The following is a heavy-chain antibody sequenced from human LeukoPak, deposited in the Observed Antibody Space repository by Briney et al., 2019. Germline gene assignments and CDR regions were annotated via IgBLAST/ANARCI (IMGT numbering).Heavy chain of an antibody. CDR2: ISSSSSYI. Sequence: GGSLRLSCAASGFTFSSYWMSWVRQAPGKGLEWVSSISSSSSYIYYADSVKGRFTISRDNAKNSLYLQMNSLRAEDTAVYYCARAEYYYDSSGYTFFDYWGQGTLVTVSS. D-gene: IGHD3-22*01. V-gene: IGHV3-21*01. J-gene: IGHJ4*02. CDR1: GFTFSSYW. CDR3: ARAEYYYDSSGYTFFDY.